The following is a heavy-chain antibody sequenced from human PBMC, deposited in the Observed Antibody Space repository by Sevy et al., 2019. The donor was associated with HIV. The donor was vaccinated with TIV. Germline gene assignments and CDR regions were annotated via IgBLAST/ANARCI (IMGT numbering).Heavy chain of an antibody. J-gene: IGHJ6*03. CDR1: GFTVSNNF. CDR3: ARVIDGYHREFNYFYYYMDV. CDR2: VYSDLRT. Sequence: GGSLRLSCAVSGFTVSNNFLNWVRQSPGKGLEWVSTVYSDLRTFYADTVKGGFTVSRDDPKNALYLQMNSLRAEDTAVYYCARVIDGYHREFNYFYYYMDVWGKGTTVTVSS. D-gene: IGHD5-12*01. V-gene: IGHV3-53*01.